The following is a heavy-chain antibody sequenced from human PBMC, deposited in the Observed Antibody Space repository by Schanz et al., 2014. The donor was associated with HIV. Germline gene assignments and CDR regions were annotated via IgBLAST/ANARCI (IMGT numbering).Heavy chain of an antibody. CDR3: ASTEFPYSSSSDYYYGMDV. V-gene: IGHV3-33*08. Sequence: QLVESGGGLVKPGGSLRLSCGASGFSFSVYSMNWVRQVPGKGLEWVAVIWFDGSNKYYADSVKGRFTISRDNSKKTLYLQMNSLRAGDTAVYYCASTEFPYSSSSDYYYGMDVWGQGTTVTVSS. J-gene: IGHJ6*02. CDR2: IWFDGSNK. D-gene: IGHD6-6*01. CDR1: GFSFSVYS.